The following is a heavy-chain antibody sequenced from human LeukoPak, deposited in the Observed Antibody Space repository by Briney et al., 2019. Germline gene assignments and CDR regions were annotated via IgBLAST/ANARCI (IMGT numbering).Heavy chain of an antibody. V-gene: IGHV4-61*02. D-gene: IGHD6-19*01. CDR1: GGSISSGSHY. CDR2: IYTSGST. Sequence: NPSETLSLTCTVSGGSISSGSHYWSWIRQPAGKGLEWIGRIYTSGSTNYNPSLKSRVTISVDTSKNQFSLKLSSVTAADTAVYYCARETLAVSIDYWGQGTLVTVSS. J-gene: IGHJ4*02. CDR3: ARETLAVSIDY.